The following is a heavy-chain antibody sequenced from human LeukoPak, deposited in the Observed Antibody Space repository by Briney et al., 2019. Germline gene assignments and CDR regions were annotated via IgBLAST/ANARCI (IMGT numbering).Heavy chain of an antibody. D-gene: IGHD1-26*01. V-gene: IGHV3-30-3*01. J-gene: IGHJ4*02. CDR1: GFTFSSYA. CDR3: ARDKRFEGATGWY. Sequence: PGGSLRLSCAASGFTFSSYAMHWFGQPPGKGLEGLAFISYDGSNKYYADSVKGRFTISRDNSKNTLYLQMNSLRAEDTAVYYCARDKRFEGATGWYWGQGTLVTVSS. CDR2: ISYDGSNK.